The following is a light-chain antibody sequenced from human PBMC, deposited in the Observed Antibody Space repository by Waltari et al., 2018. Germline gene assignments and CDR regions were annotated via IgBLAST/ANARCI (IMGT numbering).Light chain of an antibody. CDR2: ASN. V-gene: IGLV1-40*01. CDR1: SSNIGADYD. CDR3: QSYANSPEWV. J-gene: IGLJ3*02. Sequence: QSVLTQPPSVSGAPGQSVTISCTGDSSNIGADYDVHWYQQLPGAAPKLLIYASNSRPSGVPYRFAGSRSDTSASLTITDLRPEDEADYYCQSYANSPEWVFGGGTKLTVL.